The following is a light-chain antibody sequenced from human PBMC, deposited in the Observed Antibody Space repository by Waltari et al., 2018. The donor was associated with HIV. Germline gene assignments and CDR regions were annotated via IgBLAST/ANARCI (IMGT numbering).Light chain of an antibody. CDR2: ENI. Sequence: QSVLTQPPSVSGAPGQRVTISCTGSSSNIGASYDIHWYQQLPGTAPKLLIFENIIRPSGVPDRCSGSKFATSASLAITGLQAEDEADYYCQSYDSSLGGFYVFGTGTKVTVL. CDR3: QSYDSSLGGFYV. CDR1: SSNIGASYD. V-gene: IGLV1-40*01. J-gene: IGLJ1*01.